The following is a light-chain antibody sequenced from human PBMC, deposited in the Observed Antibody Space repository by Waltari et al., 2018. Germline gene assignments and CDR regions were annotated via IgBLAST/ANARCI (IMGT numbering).Light chain of an antibody. J-gene: IGLJ1*01. CDR1: SSNIGAGYD. CDR3: QSYDSSLSYCV. V-gene: IGLV1-40*01. Sequence: QSVLTQPPSVSGAPGQTVTISCTGSSSNIGAGYDVHRSQPLPGTAPKLPLHGNNTRPSGVPDRFSGSKSGTSASLAITGLQAEDEADYYCQSYDSSLSYCVFGTGTKVTVL. CDR2: GNN.